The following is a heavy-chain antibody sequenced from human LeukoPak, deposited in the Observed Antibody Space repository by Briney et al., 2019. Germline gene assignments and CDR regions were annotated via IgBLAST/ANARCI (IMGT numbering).Heavy chain of an antibody. J-gene: IGHJ4*02. V-gene: IGHV1-69*01. CDR2: IIPIFGTA. Sequence: GSSVKVSCMSSGGTFSSYAISWVRQAPGQGLEWMGGIIPIFGTANYAQKFQGRVTITADESTSTAYMELSSLRSEDTAVYYCARDQVRSNIVVVPAAMAYWGQGTLATVSS. CDR1: GGTFSSYA. CDR3: ARDQVRSNIVVVPAAMAY. D-gene: IGHD2-2*01.